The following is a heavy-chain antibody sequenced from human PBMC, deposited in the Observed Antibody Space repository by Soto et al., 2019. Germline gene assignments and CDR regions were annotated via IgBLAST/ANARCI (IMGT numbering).Heavy chain of an antibody. J-gene: IGHJ4*02. D-gene: IGHD6-19*01. CDR2: INPNGGST. V-gene: IGHV1-46*01. CDR3: ALPKNTLGWYNF. Sequence: QVQVVQSGAEVKKPGASVKVSCKTSGYTFINYHVHWVRQAPGQGLEWMGAINPNGGSTTYAQHLQGRITMTSEASTRTVYMDLSSLRSDDTAVYYCALPKNTLGWYNFWGQGSLVTVS. CDR1: GYTFINYH.